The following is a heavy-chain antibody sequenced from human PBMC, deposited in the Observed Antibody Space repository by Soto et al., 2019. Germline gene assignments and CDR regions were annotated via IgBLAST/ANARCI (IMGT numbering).Heavy chain of an antibody. Sequence: QVQLVESGGGVFQTGRSLRLSCAASGFTFSSYGMHWVRQAPGKGLEWVAVISYDGSNKYYADSVKGRFTISRDNSKNTLYLQMNSLRAEDRAVYYCAKDKDYSGAYYGMDVGGQGTTVTVSS. D-gene: IGHD4-4*01. V-gene: IGHV3-30*18. J-gene: IGHJ6*02. CDR1: GFTFSSYG. CDR3: AKDKDYSGAYYGMDV. CDR2: ISYDGSNK.